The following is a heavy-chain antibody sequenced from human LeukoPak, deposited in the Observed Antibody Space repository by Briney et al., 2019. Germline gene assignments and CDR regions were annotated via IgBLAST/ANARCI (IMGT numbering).Heavy chain of an antibody. CDR3: ARDPSDIVVVPAGGEFDY. CDR1: GFTFSSYS. J-gene: IGHJ4*02. D-gene: IGHD2-2*01. V-gene: IGHV3-21*01. CDR2: ISSSSSYI. Sequence: GGSLRLSCAASGFTFSSYSMNWVRQAPGKGLEWVSSISSSSSYIYYADSVKGRFTIPRDNAKNSLYLQMNSLRAEDTAVYYCARDPSDIVVVPAGGEFDYWGQGTLVTVSS.